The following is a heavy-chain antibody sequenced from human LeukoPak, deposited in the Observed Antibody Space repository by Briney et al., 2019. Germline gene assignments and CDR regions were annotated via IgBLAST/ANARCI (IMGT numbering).Heavy chain of an antibody. CDR3: ARGELSLRDFWRENNWFDR. Sequence: GGSLRLSCAASGFTFDDYGMSWLRQAPGKGREWVSGINWNGGSTVYADSVKGRFTISRDNAKNSLYLQMNSLRAEDTALYYCARGELSLRDFWRENNWFDRWGQGTLVTVSS. CDR2: INWNGGST. V-gene: IGHV3-20*04. D-gene: IGHD3-3*01. J-gene: IGHJ5*02. CDR1: GFTFDDYG.